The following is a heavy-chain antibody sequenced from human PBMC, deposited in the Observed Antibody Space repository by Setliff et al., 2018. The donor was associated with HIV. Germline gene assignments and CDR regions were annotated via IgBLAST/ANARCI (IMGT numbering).Heavy chain of an antibody. Sequence: KPSETLSLTCTVSGPPIGIGSYYWTWIRQPAGRGLEWIGHISASGSSKFNPTLQSRVTLSVDQSNNQFSLNLSSVTAADPAVYYCARRKSGSSYRFFNYWGLGALVTVSS. CDR3: ARRKSGSSYRFFNY. J-gene: IGHJ4*02. CDR1: GPPIGIGSYY. V-gene: IGHV4-61*09. D-gene: IGHD3-16*02. CDR2: ISASGSS.